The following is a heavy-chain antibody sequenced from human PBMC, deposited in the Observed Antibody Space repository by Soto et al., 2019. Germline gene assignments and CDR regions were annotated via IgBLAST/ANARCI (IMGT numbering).Heavy chain of an antibody. V-gene: IGHV3-30*18. CDR1: GFTFSSYG. CDR2: ISYDGSNK. J-gene: IGHJ4*02. Sequence: PGGSLRLSCAASGFTFSSYGMHWVRQAPGKGLEWVAVISYDGSNKYYADSVKGRFTISRDNSKNTLYLQMNSLRAEDTAVYYCAKDRPSISYDSSGYYGPPDYWGQGTLVTVSS. CDR3: AKDRPSISYDSSGYYGPPDY. D-gene: IGHD3-22*01.